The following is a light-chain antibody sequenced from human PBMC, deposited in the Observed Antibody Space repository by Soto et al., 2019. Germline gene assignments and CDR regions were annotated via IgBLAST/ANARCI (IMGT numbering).Light chain of an antibody. Sequence: DIQMTQSPSTLSASVGDRVTITCRASQRISSWLAWYQQNPGKAPKLLIYDASSLESGVPSRFSGSGSGTEFTLTISSLQPDDFATYYCQQYNSYPITFGQGTRLEIK. J-gene: IGKJ5*01. CDR1: QRISSW. V-gene: IGKV1-5*01. CDR3: QQYNSYPIT. CDR2: DAS.